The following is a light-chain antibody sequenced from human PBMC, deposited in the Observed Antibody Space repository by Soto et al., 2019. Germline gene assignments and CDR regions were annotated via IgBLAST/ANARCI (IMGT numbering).Light chain of an antibody. CDR2: AAS. V-gene: IGKV1-39*01. J-gene: IGKJ2*01. CDR3: QQSYRTPYT. CDR1: QSISSY. Sequence: DIQMTQSPSSLSASVGDRVTITCRASQSISSYLNWYQQKPGKAPKLLIYAASSLQSGVPSRFSGSGSGTEFTLSISSLQPEDFATYYCQQSYRTPYTFGQGTKVEIK.